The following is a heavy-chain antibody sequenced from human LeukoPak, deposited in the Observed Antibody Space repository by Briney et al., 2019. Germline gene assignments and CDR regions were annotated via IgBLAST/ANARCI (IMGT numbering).Heavy chain of an antibody. J-gene: IGHJ4*02. Sequence: GASVKVSCKASGYTFTSYYMHWVRQAPGQGLEWMGIINPSGGSTSYAQKFQGRVTMTRDTSTSTVYMELSSLRSEDTAVYYCARAELRYFDWLLPFDYWGQGTLGTVSS. V-gene: IGHV1-46*01. CDR2: INPSGGST. CDR3: ARAELRYFDWLLPFDY. CDR1: GYTFTSYY. D-gene: IGHD3-9*01.